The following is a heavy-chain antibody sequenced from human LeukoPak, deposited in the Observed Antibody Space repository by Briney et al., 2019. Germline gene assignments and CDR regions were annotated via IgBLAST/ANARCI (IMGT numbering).Heavy chain of an antibody. J-gene: IGHJ5*02. V-gene: IGHV1-18*01. CDR2: ISAYNGNT. D-gene: IGHD3-16*01. CDR3: AREANYDYVWGSYSWFDP. CDR1: GYTFTSYG. Sequence: GASVKVSCKASGYTFTSYGISWVRQAPGQGLEWMGWISAYNGNTNYAQKLQGGVTMTTDTSTSTTYMELRSLRSDDTAVYYCAREANYDYVWGSYSWFDPWGQGTLVTVSS.